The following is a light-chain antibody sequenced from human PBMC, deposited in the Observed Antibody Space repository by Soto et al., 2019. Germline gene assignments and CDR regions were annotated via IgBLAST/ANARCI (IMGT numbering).Light chain of an antibody. V-gene: IGLV2-14*01. CDR2: DVT. Sequence: QSALTQPASVSGSPGQSITISCTGTSSDVGDNNYVSWYQQHPGKAPKLMIYDVTHRPSGISNRFSGSKSGNTASLTISGLQAEXXADYYCSSYTSSSTLYVFGTGTKLTV. J-gene: IGLJ1*01. CDR1: SSDVGDNNY. CDR3: SSYTSSSTLYV.